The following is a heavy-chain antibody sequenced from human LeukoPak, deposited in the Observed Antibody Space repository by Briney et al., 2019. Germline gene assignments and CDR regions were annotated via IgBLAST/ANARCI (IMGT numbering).Heavy chain of an antibody. CDR2: MNPNSGNT. Sequence: ASVKVSCKASGYTFTSYGISWVRQATGQGLEWMGWMNPNSGNTGYAQKFQGRVTITRNTSISTAYMELSSLRSEDTAVYYCARHELATGAFDIWGQGTMVTVSS. V-gene: IGHV1-8*03. D-gene: IGHD1-26*01. CDR1: GYTFTSYG. CDR3: ARHELATGAFDI. J-gene: IGHJ3*02.